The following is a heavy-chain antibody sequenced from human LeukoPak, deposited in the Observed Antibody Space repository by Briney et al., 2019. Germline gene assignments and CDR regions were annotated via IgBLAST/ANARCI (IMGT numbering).Heavy chain of an antibody. CDR3: ARAPGPYCSSTSCYTEAFDI. Sequence: GGSLRLSCAASGFTFSDYYMSWIRQAPGKGLEWVSYISSSGSTIYYADSVKGRFTISRDNAKNSLYLQMNSLRAEDTAVYYCARAPGPYCSSTSCYTEAFDIWGQGTMVTVSS. J-gene: IGHJ3*02. CDR1: GFTFSDYY. D-gene: IGHD2-2*02. V-gene: IGHV3-11*04. CDR2: ISSSGSTI.